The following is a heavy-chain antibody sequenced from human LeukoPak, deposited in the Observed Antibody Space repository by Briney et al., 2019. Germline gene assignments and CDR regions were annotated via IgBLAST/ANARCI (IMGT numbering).Heavy chain of an antibody. CDR2: MYYSGST. V-gene: IGHV4-59*01. J-gene: IGHJ4*02. CDR1: GGSIGSYY. D-gene: IGHD6-19*01. CDR3: ARSSTLFGSGVIDY. Sequence: SETLSLTCTVSGGSIGSYYCSWIRQPPGKGLEWIGFMYYSGSTNYNPSLKSRVAISVDTSKNQFSLKLSSVTAADTAVYYCARSSTLFGSGVIDYWGQGTLVTVSS.